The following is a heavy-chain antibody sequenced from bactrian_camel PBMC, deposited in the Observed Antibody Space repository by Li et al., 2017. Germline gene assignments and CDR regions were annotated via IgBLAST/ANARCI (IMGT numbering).Heavy chain of an antibody. V-gene: IGHV3S53*01. J-gene: IGHJ4*01. CDR3: AMNRLGSSWCLARHTADNY. CDR2: IWSTGTT. Sequence: LVESGGGSVQAGGSLTLSCVAAAHRYTTESMGWFRQAPGKKREGVAAIWSTGTTAYADSVKGRFTISKDNANNLYLQMNSLKPDDTAMYYCAMNRLGSSWCLARHTADNYWGQGTQVTVS. CDR1: AHRYTTES. D-gene: IGHD6*01.